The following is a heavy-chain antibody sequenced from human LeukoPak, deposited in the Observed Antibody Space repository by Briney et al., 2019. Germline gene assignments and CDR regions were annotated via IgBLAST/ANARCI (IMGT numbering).Heavy chain of an antibody. CDR3: ARGKGITMIVAH. J-gene: IGHJ4*02. Sequence: GASVKVSCKASGYTFTGSYIHWVRQAPGQGLEWMGWINPNSGGTNYAQKFQGGVTMTRDTSISTAYMELSRLRSDDTAVYYCARGKGITMIVAHWGQGTLVTVSS. CDR1: GYTFTGSY. D-gene: IGHD3-22*01. V-gene: IGHV1-2*02. CDR2: INPNSGGT.